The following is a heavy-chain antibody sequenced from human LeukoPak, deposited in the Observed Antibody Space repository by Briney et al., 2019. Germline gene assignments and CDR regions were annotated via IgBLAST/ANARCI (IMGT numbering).Heavy chain of an antibody. CDR3: VRDSSGYYHLNWFDP. CDR1: GGPFSVYY. D-gene: IGHD3-22*01. J-gene: IGHJ5*02. Sequence: PSETLSLPCAVYGGPFSVYYWRWIRQPPGKGLEWIGEINHSGSTNYNPSLKSRVTISVDTSKNQFSLKLSSVTAADTAVYYCVRDSSGYYHLNWFDPWGQGTLVTVSS. V-gene: IGHV4-34*01. CDR2: INHSGST.